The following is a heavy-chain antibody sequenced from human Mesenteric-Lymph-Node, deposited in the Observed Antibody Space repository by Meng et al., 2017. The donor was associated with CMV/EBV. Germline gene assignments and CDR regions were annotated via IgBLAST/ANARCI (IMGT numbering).Heavy chain of an antibody. CDR1: GFAFSTYS. CDR2: ISAPGSSM. Sequence: GESLKISCTASGFAFSTYSLNWVRQGPGKGLEWVSYISAPGSSMFYADSVKGRFTISRDNAKNSLYLQMNSLRAEDTAVYYCARELQVVPAALYGMDVWGQGTTVTVSS. D-gene: IGHD2-2*01. J-gene: IGHJ6*02. V-gene: IGHV3-48*04. CDR3: ARELQVVPAALYGMDV.